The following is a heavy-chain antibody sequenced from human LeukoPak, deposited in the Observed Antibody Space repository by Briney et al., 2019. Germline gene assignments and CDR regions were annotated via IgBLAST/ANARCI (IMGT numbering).Heavy chain of an antibody. CDR3: AALYCSSTSCPNWFDP. J-gene: IGHJ5*02. Sequence: ASVKVSCKASGGTFSSYAISWVRQAPGQGLEWMGGIIPIFGTANYAQKFQGRVTITADESTSTAYIELSSLRSEDTAVYYCAALYCSSTSCPNWFDPWGQGTLVTVSS. V-gene: IGHV1-69*13. CDR1: GGTFSSYA. D-gene: IGHD2-2*01. CDR2: IIPIFGTA.